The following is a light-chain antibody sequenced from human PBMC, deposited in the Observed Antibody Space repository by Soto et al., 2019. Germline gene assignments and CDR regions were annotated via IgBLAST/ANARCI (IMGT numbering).Light chain of an antibody. CDR1: QSISSW. V-gene: IGKV1-5*03. J-gene: IGKJ1*01. CDR2: KAS. Sequence: DIQMTQSPSTLSASVGDRVTITCRASQSISSWLAWYQQKPGKAPKLLIYKASSLESGVPPRFSGSVSGTEVSLTVSSLQPDDFATYYCQQSWTFGQGTKVEIK. CDR3: QQSWT.